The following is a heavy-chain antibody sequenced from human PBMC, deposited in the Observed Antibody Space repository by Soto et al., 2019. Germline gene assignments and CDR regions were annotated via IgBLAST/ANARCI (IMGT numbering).Heavy chain of an antibody. D-gene: IGHD2-21*02. Sequence: SETLSLTCAVYGGSFSGYYWSWIRQPPGKGLEWIGEINHSGSTNYNPSLKSRVTISVDTSKNQFSLKLSSVTAADTAVYYCARGGGNSRRRYYFDYWGQGTLVTVSS. CDR1: GGSFSGYY. CDR2: INHSGST. J-gene: IGHJ4*02. V-gene: IGHV4-34*01. CDR3: ARGGGNSRRRYYFDY.